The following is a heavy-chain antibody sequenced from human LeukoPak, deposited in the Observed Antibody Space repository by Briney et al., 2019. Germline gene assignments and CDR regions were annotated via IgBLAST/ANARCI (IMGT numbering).Heavy chain of an antibody. CDR1: GFTFSTYN. Sequence: PGGSLRLSCAASGFTFSTYNMNWVRQAPGKGLEWFSSISSSSSYIYYADSAKGRFTISRGNAKNLLYLQMNSLRAEDTDVYYCARDVGASAPDAFDIWGQGTMVTVSS. CDR2: ISSSSSYI. J-gene: IGHJ3*02. D-gene: IGHD1-26*01. V-gene: IGHV3-21*01. CDR3: ARDVGASAPDAFDI.